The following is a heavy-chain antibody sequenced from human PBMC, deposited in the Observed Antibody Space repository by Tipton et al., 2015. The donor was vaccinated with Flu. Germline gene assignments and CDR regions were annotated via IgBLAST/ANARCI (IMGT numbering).Heavy chain of an antibody. CDR2: IYYSGST. D-gene: IGHD2-2*01. Sequence: TLSLTCTVSGGSISSCYWSWIRQPPGKGLEWIGYIYYSGSTNYNPSLKSRVTISVDTSKNQFSLKLSSVTAADTAVYYCARSVYCSSTSCFYYYYMDVWGKGTTVTVSS. CDR1: GGSISSCY. CDR3: ARSVYCSSTSCFYYYYMDV. V-gene: IGHV4-59*01. J-gene: IGHJ6*03.